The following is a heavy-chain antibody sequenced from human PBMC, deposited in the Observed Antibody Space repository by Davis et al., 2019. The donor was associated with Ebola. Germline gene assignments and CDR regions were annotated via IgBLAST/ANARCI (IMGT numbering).Heavy chain of an antibody. V-gene: IGHV1-2*02. CDR3: ARSSFASGMYSSYYFGLDV. D-gene: IGHD3-10*01. J-gene: IGHJ6*02. CDR2: IRPNSGDT. CDR1: GYSFTDYY. Sequence: ASVKVSCKASGYSFTDYYIHWVRQAPGQGLAWMGWIRPNSGDTKFSLRFQGRVTMNRDTSMRTAFMELRSLTSDDTAVYYCARSSFASGMYSSYYFGLDVWGQGTTVTVSS.